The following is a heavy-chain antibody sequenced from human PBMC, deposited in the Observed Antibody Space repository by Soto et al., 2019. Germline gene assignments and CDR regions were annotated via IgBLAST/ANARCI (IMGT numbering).Heavy chain of an antibody. Sequence: SCKASGYSFTSYYMSWIRQAPGKGLEWISHISDSATTMYYADSVKGRFTISRDNARKSLFLHMNSLRAEDTAVYYCARDTAFISSGLFNPWGQGTLVTVPQ. CDR2: ISDSATTM. V-gene: IGHV3-11*01. D-gene: IGHD3-22*01. CDR3: ARDTAFISSGLFNP. J-gene: IGHJ5*02. CDR1: GYSFTSYY.